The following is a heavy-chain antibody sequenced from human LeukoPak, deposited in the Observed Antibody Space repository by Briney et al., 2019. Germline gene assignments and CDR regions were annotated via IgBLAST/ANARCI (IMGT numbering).Heavy chain of an antibody. V-gene: IGHV4-38-2*02. D-gene: IGHD3-10*01. CDR2: IYNSGST. CDR3: ARVAEDYYGSGSYYY. J-gene: IGHJ4*02. Sequence: PSETLSLTCTASGYSISSGYFWGWIRQPPGKGLEWIGTIYNSGSTYYNASLESRVTISVDTSKNQFSLKLSSVTAADTAVYYCARVAEDYYGSGSYYYWGQGTLVTVSS. CDR1: GYSISSGYF.